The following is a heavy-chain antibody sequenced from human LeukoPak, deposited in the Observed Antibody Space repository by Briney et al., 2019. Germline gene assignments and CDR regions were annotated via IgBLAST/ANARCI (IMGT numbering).Heavy chain of an antibody. J-gene: IGHJ4*02. CDR3: AREEAGTYYFDY. D-gene: IGHD1-1*01. V-gene: IGHV6-1*01. Sequence: QTLSLTCAISGDSVSGYSAAWNWIRQSPSRGLEWLGRTYYRSNWYNDYAVSVKSRMTIHPDTSKNQVSLQLNSLTPEDTAVYYCAREEAGTYYFDYSGQGALVTVSS. CDR2: TYYRSNWYN. CDR1: GDSVSGYSAA.